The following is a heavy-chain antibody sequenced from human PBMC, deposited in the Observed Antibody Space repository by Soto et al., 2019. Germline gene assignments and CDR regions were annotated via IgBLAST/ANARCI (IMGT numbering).Heavy chain of an antibody. D-gene: IGHD2-15*01. Sequence: GGSLRLSCAASGFTFSSYSMNWVRQAPGKGLEWVSSISSSSSYIYYADSVKGRFTISRDNAKNSLYLQMNSLRVEDTAVYYSARDRGACSGGNCLYPRVWGKGPRVTVPS. CDR2: ISSSSSYI. CDR3: ARDRGACSGGNCLYPRV. J-gene: IGHJ6*04. V-gene: IGHV3-21*01. CDR1: GFTFSSYS.